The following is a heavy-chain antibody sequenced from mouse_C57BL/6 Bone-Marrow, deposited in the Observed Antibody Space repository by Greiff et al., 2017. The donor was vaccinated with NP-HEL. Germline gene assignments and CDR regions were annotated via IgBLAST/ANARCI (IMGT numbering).Heavy chain of an antibody. CDR2: ISYDGSN. D-gene: IGHD2-4*01. V-gene: IGHV3-6*01. CDR3: ARDYDYDVGFAY. CDR1: GYSITSGYY. Sequence: EVKLMESGPGLVKPSQSLSLTCSVTGYSITSGYYWNWIRQFPGNKLEWMGYISYDGSNNYKPSLKNRISITRDTSKNQFFLKLNSVTTEDTATYYCARDYDYDVGFAYWGQGTLVTVSA. J-gene: IGHJ3*01.